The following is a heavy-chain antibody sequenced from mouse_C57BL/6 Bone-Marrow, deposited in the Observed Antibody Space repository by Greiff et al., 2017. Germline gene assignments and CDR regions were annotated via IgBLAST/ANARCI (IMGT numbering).Heavy chain of an antibody. Sequence: DVMLVESGEGLVKPGGSLTLSCAASGFTFSSYAMSWVRQTPEKKLEWVAYISSGGDYIYYADTVKGRFTISRDNARNTLYLQMSSLKSEDTAMYYCTRAPNWYFDVWGTGTTVTVSA. CDR2: ISSGGDYI. CDR3: TRAPNWYFDV. J-gene: IGHJ1*03. CDR1: GFTFSSYA. V-gene: IGHV5-9-1*02.